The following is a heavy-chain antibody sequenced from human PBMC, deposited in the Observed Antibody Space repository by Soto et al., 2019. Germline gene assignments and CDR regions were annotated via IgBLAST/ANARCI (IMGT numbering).Heavy chain of an antibody. J-gene: IGHJ6*02. CDR3: ARGASIAVVPGLAV. D-gene: IGHD2-2*01. CDR1: GFTVSNNY. Sequence: EVQLVESGGGLVQPGGSLRLSCAASGFTVSNNYMSWVRQAPGKGLEWVAVIYSGGNTYYADSVKGRFTISRDNSKNLRYLPMTYLGVEDTAVYYCARGASIAVVPGLAVWGQGTTVTVSS. V-gene: IGHV3-66*01. CDR2: IYSGGNT.